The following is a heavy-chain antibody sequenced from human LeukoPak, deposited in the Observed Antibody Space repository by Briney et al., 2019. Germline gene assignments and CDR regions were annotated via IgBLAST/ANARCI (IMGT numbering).Heavy chain of an antibody. V-gene: IGHV3-33*08. J-gene: IGHJ3*02. Sequence: PGGSLRLSCAGSGFTFSTYGLSWVRQAPGKGLEWVALIWYDGSKQYYADSVKGRFTISRDNSKNTLHLQMNSLRAEDTAVFYCARGPSIAARYDALDIWGQGTMVTVSS. CDR2: IWYDGSKQ. CDR1: GFTFSTYG. D-gene: IGHD6-6*01. CDR3: ARGPSIAARYDALDI.